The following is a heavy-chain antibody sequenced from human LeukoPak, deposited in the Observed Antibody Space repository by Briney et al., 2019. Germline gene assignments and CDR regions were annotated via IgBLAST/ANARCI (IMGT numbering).Heavy chain of an antibody. CDR1: GLTFSSSW. J-gene: IGHJ4*02. Sequence: PGGSLRLSCAVSGLTFSSSWMDWVRQAPGKGLEWVAVISYDGSNKYYADSVKGRFTISRDNSKNTLYLQMNSLRAEDTAVYYCARSYLEWLPYFDYWGQGTLVTVSS. V-gene: IGHV3-30*03. CDR3: ARSYLEWLPYFDY. CDR2: ISYDGSNK. D-gene: IGHD3-3*01.